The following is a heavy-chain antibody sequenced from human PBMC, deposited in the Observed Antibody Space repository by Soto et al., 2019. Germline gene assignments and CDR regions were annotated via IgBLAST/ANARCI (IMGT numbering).Heavy chain of an antibody. CDR1: GYSFTSYW. V-gene: IGHV5-10-1*01. D-gene: IGHD4-17*01. CDR3: ARHAFRATVTQAGIDY. Sequence: GESLKISCKGSGYSFTSYWISWVRQMPGKGLEWMGRIDPSDSYTNYSPSFQGHVTISADKSISTAYLQWSSLTASDTAMYYCARHAFRATVTQAGIDYWGQGTLVTVSS. J-gene: IGHJ4*02. CDR2: IDPSDSYT.